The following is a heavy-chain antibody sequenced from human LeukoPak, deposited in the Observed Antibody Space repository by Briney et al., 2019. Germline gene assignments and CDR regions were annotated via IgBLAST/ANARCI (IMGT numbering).Heavy chain of an antibody. CDR3: ARVPQNLYRMYV. V-gene: IGHV1-8*01. Sequence: ASVKVSCKASGYTFTIYDINWVRQATGQGLEWMGWMNPNSGNTGYAQKFQGRVTMTRNTSISTAYMELSSPRSEGTAVYYCARVPQNLYRMYVWGQGTTVTVSS. CDR1: GYTFTIYD. D-gene: IGHD1-7*01. J-gene: IGHJ6*02. CDR2: MNPNSGNT.